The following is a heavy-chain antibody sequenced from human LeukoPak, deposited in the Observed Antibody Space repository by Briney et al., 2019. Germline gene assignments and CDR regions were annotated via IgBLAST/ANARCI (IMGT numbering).Heavy chain of an antibody. J-gene: IGHJ4*02. D-gene: IGHD6-13*01. CDR2: INPNSGGT. CDR1: GYTFTSYG. V-gene: IGHV1-2*02. CDR3: ARVPGIAAAGNFPGY. Sequence: ASVKVSCKASGYTFTSYGISWVRQAPGQGLEWMGWINPNSGGTNYAQKFQGRVTMTRDTSISTAYMELSRLRSDDTAVYYCARVPGIAAAGNFPGYWGQGTLVTVSS.